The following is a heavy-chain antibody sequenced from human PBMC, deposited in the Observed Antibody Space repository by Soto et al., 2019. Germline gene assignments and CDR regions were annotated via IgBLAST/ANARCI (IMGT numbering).Heavy chain of an antibody. CDR2: ISYDGSNK. CDR1: GFTFSSYS. CDR3: AKFLVAVAGTGRDY. D-gene: IGHD6-19*01. Sequence: GGSLRLSCAASGFTFSSYSMNWVRQAPGKGLEWVAVISYDGSNKYYADSVKGRFTISRDNSKNTLYLQMNSLRAEDTAVYYCAKFLVAVAGTGRDYWGQGTLVTVSS. V-gene: IGHV3-30*18. J-gene: IGHJ4*02.